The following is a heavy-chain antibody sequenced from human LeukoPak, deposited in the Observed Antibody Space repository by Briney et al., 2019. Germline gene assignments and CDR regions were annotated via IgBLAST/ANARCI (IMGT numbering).Heavy chain of an antibody. Sequence: GGSLRLSCAASGFTFSSYEMNWVRQAPGKGLEWVSYISSSGSTIYYADSVKGRFTISRDNAKNSLYLQMNSLRAEDTAVYYCARVGGSYDRGSYYYYMDVWGKGTTVTVSS. D-gene: IGHD1-26*01. CDR2: ISSSGSTI. CDR3: ARVGGSYDRGSYYYYMDV. V-gene: IGHV3-48*03. CDR1: GFTFSSYE. J-gene: IGHJ6*03.